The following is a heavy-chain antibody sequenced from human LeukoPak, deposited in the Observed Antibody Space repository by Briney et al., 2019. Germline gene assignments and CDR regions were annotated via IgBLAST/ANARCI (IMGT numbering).Heavy chain of an antibody. CDR3: ARDVPPYSVSPWGLDV. V-gene: IGHV3-66*01. J-gene: IGHJ6*02. Sequence: GGSLRLSCAVSGFTVSRTYMSWVRQAPGKGLEWVSIIYRDGETHYADSVKGRCTISRDNSKNTVDLEMNSLRAEDSALYYCARDVPPYSVSPWGLDVWGQGTTVIVSS. CDR2: IYRDGET. CDR1: GFTVSRTY. D-gene: IGHD5/OR15-5a*01.